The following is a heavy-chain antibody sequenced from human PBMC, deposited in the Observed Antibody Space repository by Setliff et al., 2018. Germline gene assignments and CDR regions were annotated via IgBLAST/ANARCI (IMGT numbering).Heavy chain of an antibody. CDR1: GGTFSTYA. V-gene: IGHV1-69*13. Sequence: ASVKVSCKASGGTFSTYAISWVRQAPGQGLEWMGGIIPIFATANYAQKFQGRDTITADESTSTAYMELSSLRSEGTAVYYCARALAPSSLGYYYYVMDVWGQGTTVTVSS. CDR2: IIPIFATA. CDR3: ARALAPSSLGYYYYVMDV. D-gene: IGHD3-16*01. J-gene: IGHJ6*02.